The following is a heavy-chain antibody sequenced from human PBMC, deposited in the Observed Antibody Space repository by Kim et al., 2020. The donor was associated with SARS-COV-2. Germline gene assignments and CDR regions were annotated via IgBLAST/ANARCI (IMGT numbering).Heavy chain of an antibody. J-gene: IGHJ5*02. CDR2: ISYDGSNK. D-gene: IGHD2-2*01. CDR3: ARDVGCSSTSCYGNWFDP. CDR1: GFTFSSYA. V-gene: IGHV3-30-3*01. Sequence: GGSLRLSCAASGFTFSSYAMHWVRQAPGKGLEWVAVISYDGSNKYYADSVKGRFTISRDNSKNTLYLQMNSLRAEDTAVYYCARDVGCSSTSCYGNWFDPWGQGTLVTVSS.